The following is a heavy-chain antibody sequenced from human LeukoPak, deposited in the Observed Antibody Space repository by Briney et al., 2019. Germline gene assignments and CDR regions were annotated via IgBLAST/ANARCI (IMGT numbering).Heavy chain of an antibody. CDR1: GGSISSSSSY. J-gene: IGHJ4*02. CDR3: ARDIQGGGNTGLVY. V-gene: IGHV4-39*07. D-gene: IGHD2-15*01. Sequence: PSETLSLTCTVSGGSISSSSSYWGWIRQPPGKGLEWIGSIYFSGSTYYNPSLKSRVTISVDKSKNQFSLKLSSVTAADTAVYYCARDIQGGGNTGLVYWGQGTLVTVSS. CDR2: IYFSGST.